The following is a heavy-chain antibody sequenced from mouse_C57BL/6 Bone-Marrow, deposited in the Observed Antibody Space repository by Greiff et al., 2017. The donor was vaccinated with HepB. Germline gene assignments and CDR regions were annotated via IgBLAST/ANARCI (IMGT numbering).Heavy chain of an antibody. V-gene: IGHV1-15*01. D-gene: IGHD1-1*01. CDR2: IDPETGGT. CDR3: TRPHTLREYFDY. CDR1: GYTFTDYE. Sequence: QVQLQQSGAELVRPGASVTLSCKASGYTFTDYEMHWVKQTPVHGLEWIGAIDPETGGTAYNQKFKGKAILTADKSSSTAYMELRSLTSEDSAVYYCTRPHTLREYFDYWGQGPTLTVSS. J-gene: IGHJ2*01.